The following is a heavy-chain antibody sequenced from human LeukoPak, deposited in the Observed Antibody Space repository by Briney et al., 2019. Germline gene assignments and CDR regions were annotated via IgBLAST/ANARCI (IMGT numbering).Heavy chain of an antibody. Sequence: GESLKISCKGSGYRFTSYWISWVRQMPGKGLEWMGRIDPSDFNTNYSPSFQGHVTISADKSSSTAYLQWNSLKASDTAMYYCARPAGSSSRDFQHWGQGTLVTVSS. CDR1: GYRFTSYW. V-gene: IGHV5-10-1*01. D-gene: IGHD6-13*01. J-gene: IGHJ1*01. CDR2: IDPSDFNT. CDR3: ARPAGSSSRDFQH.